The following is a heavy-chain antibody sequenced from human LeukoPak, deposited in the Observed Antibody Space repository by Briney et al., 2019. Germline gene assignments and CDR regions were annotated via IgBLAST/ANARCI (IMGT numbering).Heavy chain of an antibody. J-gene: IGHJ4*02. V-gene: IGHV3-7*01. CDR2: IKQDGSEK. Sequence: GGSLRLSCAASGFTFSNYWMTWVRQAPGKGLEWVANIKQDGSEKYYVDSVKGRFTISRDNAKNSLYLQMNSLRAEDTAVYYCASQRWLQSYYFDYWGQGTLVTVSS. D-gene: IGHD5-24*01. CDR3: ASQRWLQSYYFDY. CDR1: GFTFSNYW.